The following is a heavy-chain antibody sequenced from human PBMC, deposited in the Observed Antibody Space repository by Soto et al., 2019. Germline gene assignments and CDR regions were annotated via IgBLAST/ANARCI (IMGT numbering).Heavy chain of an antibody. CDR3: AKDGVMVRGVIPNYYGMDV. Sequence: GGSLRLSCAASGFTFSSYAMSWVRQAPGKGLEWVSAISGSGGSTYYADSVKGRFTISRDNSKNTLYLQMNSLRAEDTAVYYCAKDGVMVRGVIPNYYGMDVWGQGTTVTVSS. CDR1: GFTFSSYA. J-gene: IGHJ6*02. CDR2: ISGSGGST. D-gene: IGHD3-10*01. V-gene: IGHV3-23*01.